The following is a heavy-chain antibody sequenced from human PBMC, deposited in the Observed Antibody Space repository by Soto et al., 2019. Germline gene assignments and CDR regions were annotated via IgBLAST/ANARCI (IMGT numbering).Heavy chain of an antibody. CDR3: AKDYGSSRYFFDY. CDR2: ISGNGANT. V-gene: IGHV3-23*01. Sequence: GGSLRLSCAASGFTFINYAMTWVRQAPGEGLEWVSTISGNGANTHYADSVKGRFSISRDNSKNTLYIQMNGLRAGDTAVYYCAKDYGSSRYFFDYWGQGALVTVSS. CDR1: GFTFINYA. D-gene: IGHD6-19*01. J-gene: IGHJ4*02.